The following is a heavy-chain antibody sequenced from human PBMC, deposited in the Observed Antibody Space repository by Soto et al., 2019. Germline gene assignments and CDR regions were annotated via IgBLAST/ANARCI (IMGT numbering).Heavy chain of an antibody. CDR1: GSSFSTYS. V-gene: IGHV3-21*01. D-gene: IGHD2-21*02. J-gene: IGHJ6*02. CDR2: IGRRSDI. CDR3: AREETAWPLAYGLDV. Sequence: GGSLRLSCEASGSSFSTYSMHWVRQAPGKGLEWVSSIGRRSDIYYADSVKGRFTISRDNAKNSVSLQMNSLRDEDTAVYYCAREETAWPLAYGLDVWGQGTTVTVSS.